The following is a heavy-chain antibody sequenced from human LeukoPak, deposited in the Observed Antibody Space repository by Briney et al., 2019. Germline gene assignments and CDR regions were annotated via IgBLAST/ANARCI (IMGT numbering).Heavy chain of an antibody. D-gene: IGHD1-14*01. CDR1: GDSISTSNYY. V-gene: IGHV4-39*02. Sequence: SETLSLTCTVSGDSISTSNYYWGWIRQPPGKGLEWIGSIYYSGTTYYNPSLKSRVTISVDTSKNHFSLKLSSVTAADTAVYYCATSRNRVIDTFDIWGQGTMVTVSS. CDR2: IYYSGTT. J-gene: IGHJ3*02. CDR3: ATSRNRVIDTFDI.